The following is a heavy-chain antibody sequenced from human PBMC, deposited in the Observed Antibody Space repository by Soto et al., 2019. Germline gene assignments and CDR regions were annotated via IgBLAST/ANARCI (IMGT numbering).Heavy chain of an antibody. CDR1: GGSFSGYY. J-gene: IGHJ4*02. Sequence: QVQLQQWGAGLLKPSETLSLTCAVYGGSFSGYYWSWIRQLPGKGLEWIGEINHSGSTNYNPSLKSRVTISVDTSKNQFSLKLSSVTAADTAVYYCARGRRYSYGYFDYWGQGTLVTVSS. V-gene: IGHV4-34*01. CDR2: INHSGST. CDR3: ARGRRYSYGYFDY. D-gene: IGHD5-18*01.